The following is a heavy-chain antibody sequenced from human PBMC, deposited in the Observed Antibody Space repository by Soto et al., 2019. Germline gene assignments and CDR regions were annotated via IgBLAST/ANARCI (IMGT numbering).Heavy chain of an antibody. CDR2: ISTYNGNT. CDR3: ARGPTDYYDNSGNYFLDY. D-gene: IGHD3-22*01. J-gene: IGHJ4*02. Sequence: QVQLAQSGAEVKKPGASVKVSCKASGYTFTTYGMSWVRQSPGQGLDWMGWISTYNGNTKYAERLQGRVTMTTDTTTSTDYMELRSLRSDDTAVYYCARGPTDYYDNSGNYFLDYWGPGTLVTVSS. CDR1: GYTFTTYG. V-gene: IGHV1-18*01.